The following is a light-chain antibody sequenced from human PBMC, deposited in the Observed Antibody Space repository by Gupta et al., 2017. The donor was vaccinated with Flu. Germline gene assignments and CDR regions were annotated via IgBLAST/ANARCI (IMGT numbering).Light chain of an antibody. CDR2: DDD. CDR3: QLWDSSSGHV. V-gene: IGLV3-21*02. J-gene: IGLJ1*01. Sequence: SYVLTQPPSVSVAPGQTAIISCGGNNIGSKSVHWYQLKPGQAPVLVVYDDDDRPSGIPERFSGSNTGDTATLTISRVEAGDEADYACQLWDSSSGHVFGTGTKVTVL. CDR1: NIGSKS.